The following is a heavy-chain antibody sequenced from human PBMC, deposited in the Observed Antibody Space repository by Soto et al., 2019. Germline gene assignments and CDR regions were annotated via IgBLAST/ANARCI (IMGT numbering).Heavy chain of an antibody. CDR2: IGISSTIT. Sequence: EVQFLESGGGLVQPGGSLRLSCATSGLDFSDFSMNWVRQAPGKGLEWVSAIGISSTITYYADSVKGRFTISRDNSKSTLYLQMDSLKVEDTACYYCASIPTFMVLTPRDFWGRGTLVTVSA. J-gene: IGHJ4*02. CDR3: ASIPTFMVLTPRDF. CDR1: GLDFSDFS. V-gene: IGHV3-23*05. D-gene: IGHD2-21*02.